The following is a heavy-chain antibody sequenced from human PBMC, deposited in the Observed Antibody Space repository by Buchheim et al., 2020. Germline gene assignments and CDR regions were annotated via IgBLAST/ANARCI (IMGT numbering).Heavy chain of an antibody. CDR2: INPSGGST. Sequence: QVQLVQSGAEVKKPGASVKVSCKASGYTFTSYYMHWVRQAPGQGLEWMGIINPSGGSTSYAQTFQGRVTMTRDTSTSTVYMGLSSLGAEDTAVYYCAGGLRFLEWLDVWGQGTT. D-gene: IGHD3-3*01. V-gene: IGHV1-46*01. CDR1: GYTFTSYY. J-gene: IGHJ6*02. CDR3: AGGLRFLEWLDV.